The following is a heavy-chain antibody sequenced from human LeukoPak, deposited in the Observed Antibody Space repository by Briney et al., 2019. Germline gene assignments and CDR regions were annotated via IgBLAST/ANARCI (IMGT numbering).Heavy chain of an antibody. CDR2: MYHNGST. D-gene: IGHD5-24*01. Sequence: SETLSLTCIVAGDSISSYYWSWIRQTPGRGLEWIGYMYHNGSTYYNPSLKSRVTMSVDTSKNQFSLKLSSVTAADTAVYYCATYSDGWHYFDYWGQGTLVTVSS. V-gene: IGHV4-59*08. CDR3: ATYSDGWHYFDY. CDR1: GDSISSYY. J-gene: IGHJ4*02.